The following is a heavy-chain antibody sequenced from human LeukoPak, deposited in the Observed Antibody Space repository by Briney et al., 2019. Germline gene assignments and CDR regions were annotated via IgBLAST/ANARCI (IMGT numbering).Heavy chain of an antibody. V-gene: IGHV3-23*01. J-gene: IGHJ4*02. Sequence: QPGGSLRLSCAASGFTVSSNYMSWVRQAPGKGLEWVSAISGSGGSTYYADSVKGRFTISRDNSKNTLYLQMNSLRAEDTAVYYCAKDGIQLWLNRDFDYWGQGTLVTVSS. CDR1: GFTVSSNY. CDR3: AKDGIQLWLNRDFDY. CDR2: ISGSGGST. D-gene: IGHD5-18*01.